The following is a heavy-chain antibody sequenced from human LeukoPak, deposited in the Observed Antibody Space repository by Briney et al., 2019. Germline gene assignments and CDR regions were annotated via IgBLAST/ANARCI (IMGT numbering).Heavy chain of an antibody. CDR3: ARDPITADNSLDY. J-gene: IGHJ4*02. V-gene: IGHV3-33*05. CDR2: IVGDGSKA. Sequence: PGGSLRLSCAASGFTFSTYGMQWVRQAPGKGLEWVAVIVGDGSKARYADSVRGRFTVSRDNSKNTLYLQMNSLRAEDTAVYYCARDPITADNSLDYWGRGTLVTVSS. CDR1: GFTFSTYG. D-gene: IGHD7-27*01.